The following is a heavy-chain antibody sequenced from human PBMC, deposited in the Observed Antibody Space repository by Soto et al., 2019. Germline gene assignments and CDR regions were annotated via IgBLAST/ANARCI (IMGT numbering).Heavy chain of an antibody. D-gene: IGHD3-22*01. J-gene: IGHJ4*02. V-gene: IGHV3-23*01. CDR1: GFTFISYA. Sequence: GGSLRLSCAASGFTFISYAMSWVRQAPGKGLEWVSAISGSGGSTYYADSVKGRFTISRDNAKNSLYLQMNSLRAEDTAMYYCARDLGYYDSGGYFDYWGQGTLVTVSS. CDR2: ISGSGGST. CDR3: ARDLGYYDSGGYFDY.